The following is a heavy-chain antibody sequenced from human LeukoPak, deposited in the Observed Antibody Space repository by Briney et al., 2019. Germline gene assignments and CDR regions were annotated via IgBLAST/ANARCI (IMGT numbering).Heavy chain of an antibody. D-gene: IGHD6-13*01. J-gene: IGHJ5*02. V-gene: IGHV3-33*01. CDR2: IWYDGSNK. CDR1: GFTFSSYG. CDR3: ASYRLYSSSWYSSNWFDP. Sequence: PGGSLRLSCAASGFTFSSYGMHWVRQAPGKGLEWVAVIWYDGSNKYYADSVKGRFTISRDNSKNTLYLQMNSLRAEDTAVYYCASYRLYSSSWYSSNWFDPWGQGTLVTVSS.